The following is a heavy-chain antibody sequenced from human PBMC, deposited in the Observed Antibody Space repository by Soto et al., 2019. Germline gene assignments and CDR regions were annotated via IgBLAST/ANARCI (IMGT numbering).Heavy chain of an antibody. D-gene: IGHD4-17*01. J-gene: IGHJ6*02. CDR1: GGSISSYY. Sequence: PSETLSLTCTVSGGSISSYYWSWIRQPPGKGLEWIGYIYYSGSTNYNPSLKSRVTISVDTSKNQFSLELSSVTAADTAVYYCARAYGPTEYYYYGMDVWGQGTTVTVSS. V-gene: IGHV4-59*01. CDR3: ARAYGPTEYYYYGMDV. CDR2: IYYSGST.